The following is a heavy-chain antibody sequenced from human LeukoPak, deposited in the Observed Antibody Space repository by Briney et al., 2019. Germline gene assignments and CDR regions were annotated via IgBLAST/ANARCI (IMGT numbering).Heavy chain of an antibody. D-gene: IGHD3-22*01. Sequence: PSETLSLTCAVYGGSFSGYYWSWIHQPPGKGLEWIGEINHSGSTNYNPSLKSRVTISVDTSKSQFSLKLSSVTAADTAVYYCARDDAVVVTSDAFDIWGQGTMVTVSS. CDR3: ARDDAVVVTSDAFDI. CDR1: GGSFSGYY. J-gene: IGHJ3*02. V-gene: IGHV4-34*01. CDR2: INHSGST.